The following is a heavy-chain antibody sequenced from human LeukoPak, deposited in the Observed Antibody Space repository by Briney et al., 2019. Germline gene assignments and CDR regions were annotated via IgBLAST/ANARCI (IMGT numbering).Heavy chain of an antibody. V-gene: IGHV3-30*03. CDR2: ISYDGSNK. CDR3: AREYCGGDCHAEYFQH. Sequence: GGSLRLSCAASGFTFSSYWMSWVRQAPGKGLEWVAVISYDGSNKYYADSVKGRFTISRDNSKNTLYLQMNSLRAEDTAVYYCAREYCGGDCHAEYFQHWGQGTLVTISS. J-gene: IGHJ1*01. CDR1: GFTFSSYW. D-gene: IGHD2-21*02.